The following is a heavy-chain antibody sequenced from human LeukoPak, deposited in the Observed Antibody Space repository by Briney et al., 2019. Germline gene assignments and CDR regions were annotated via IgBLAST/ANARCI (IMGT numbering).Heavy chain of an antibody. D-gene: IGHD3-22*01. CDR3: ARDLFAYYYDNSGYYIFDY. CDR2: ISSSGSTI. Sequence: GGSLRLSCAASGFTFSDYYMSWIRQAPGKGLEWISYISSSGSTIYYADSVQGRFTMSRDNAKNSPYLQMNSLRAEDTAVYYCARDLFAYYYDNSGYYIFDYWGQGTLVTVSS. V-gene: IGHV3-11*04. J-gene: IGHJ4*02. CDR1: GFTFSDYY.